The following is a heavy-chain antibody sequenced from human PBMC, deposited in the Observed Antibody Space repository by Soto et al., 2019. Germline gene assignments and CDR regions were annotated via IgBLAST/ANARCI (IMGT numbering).Heavy chain of an antibody. CDR3: ATCQLGEYYYAMDI. Sequence: SETLSLTCGVSGDSITTYKWWTWVRQTPGKGLEWIGEIYDSGNTRYNPSLKSRVTISKDTSKNELSLKLNSVTVADTAVYYCATCQLGEYYYAMDIWGQGTTVTV. J-gene: IGHJ6*02. CDR1: GDSITTYKW. D-gene: IGHD7-27*01. V-gene: IGHV4-4*02. CDR2: IYDSGNT.